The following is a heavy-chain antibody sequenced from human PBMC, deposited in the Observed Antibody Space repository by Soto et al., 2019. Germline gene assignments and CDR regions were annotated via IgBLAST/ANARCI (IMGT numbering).Heavy chain of an antibody. Sequence: PSETLSLTCAVSGGSISSSNWWSWVRQPPGKGLEWIGEIYHSGSTNYNPSLKSRVTISVDKSKNQFSLKLSSVTAADTAVYYCARGYYDILTGYRYYYYGMDVWGQGTTVTVSS. CDR2: IYHSGST. V-gene: IGHV4-4*02. CDR1: GGSISSSNW. D-gene: IGHD3-9*01. CDR3: ARGYYDILTGYRYYYYGMDV. J-gene: IGHJ6*02.